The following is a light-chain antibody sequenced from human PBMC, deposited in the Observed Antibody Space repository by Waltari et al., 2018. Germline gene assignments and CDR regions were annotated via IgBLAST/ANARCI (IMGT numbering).Light chain of an antibody. CDR3: SSYTGTNTFGL. V-gene: IGLV2-14*03. Sequence: QSALTQPASVSGSPGQSITISCTGTTSDVGGYNSVPWYQQHPGKAPKLMIHNVSNRPAGVSNRFAGSKSGNTASLTISGLQAEDEAVYYGSSYTGTNTFGLFGGGTKLTGL. CDR2: NVS. CDR1: TSDVGGYNS. J-gene: IGLJ3*02.